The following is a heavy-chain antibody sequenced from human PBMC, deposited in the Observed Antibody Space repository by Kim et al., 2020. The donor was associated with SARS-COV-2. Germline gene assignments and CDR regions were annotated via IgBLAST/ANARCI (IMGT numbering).Heavy chain of an antibody. CDR2: IYYSGST. CDR3: ARHPAGVYGDYVSLLFDY. V-gene: IGHV4-39*01. D-gene: IGHD4-17*01. Sequence: SETLSLTCTVSGGSISSSSYYWGWIRQPPGKGLEWIGSIYYSGSTYYNPSLKSRVTISVDTSNNQFSLKLSSVTAADTAVYYCARHPAGVYGDYVSLLFDYWGRGTLVTVSS. J-gene: IGHJ4*02. CDR1: GGSISSSSYY.